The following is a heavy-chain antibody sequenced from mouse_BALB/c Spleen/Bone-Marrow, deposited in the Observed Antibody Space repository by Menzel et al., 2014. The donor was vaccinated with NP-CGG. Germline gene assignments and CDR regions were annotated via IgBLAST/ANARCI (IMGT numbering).Heavy chain of an antibody. CDR2: INPSTGYT. CDR1: GYTFTNYW. J-gene: IGHJ2*01. V-gene: IGHV1-7*01. Sequence: VQLQQSGAELAKPGASVKMSCKASGYTFTNYWMHWVKQRPGQGLEWIGYINPSTGYTEYNQKFKGRATLTADKSSSTAYMQLSSLTSEDSAVYYCARIYYYGRDYWGQGTTLTASS. D-gene: IGHD1-1*01. CDR3: ARIYYYGRDY.